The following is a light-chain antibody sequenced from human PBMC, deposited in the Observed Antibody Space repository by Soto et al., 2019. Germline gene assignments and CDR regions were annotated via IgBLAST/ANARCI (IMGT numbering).Light chain of an antibody. Sequence: QSALTQPASVSGSPGQSITISCTGTSSDIGSYNYVSWYQQHPGKVPKLMIYDVSNRPSGVSSRFSASKSGNTASLTISGLQAEDEADYYCNSYTSSNSYLLFGGGTKLTVL. CDR1: SSDIGSYNY. V-gene: IGLV2-14*03. CDR3: NSYTSSNSYLL. CDR2: DVS. J-gene: IGLJ2*01.